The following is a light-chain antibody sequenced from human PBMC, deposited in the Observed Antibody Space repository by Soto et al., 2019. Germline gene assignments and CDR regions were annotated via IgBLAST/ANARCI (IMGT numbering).Light chain of an antibody. CDR2: GAS. Sequence: EIVVTQSPGTLSLSPGERATLSCRASQSVSSSYLAWYQQKPGQAPRLLIYGASSRATGIPDRFSGSGSDTAFTLTISRLEPEDFAVYYFQQYGISPLTFGGGTKVEIK. J-gene: IGKJ4*01. CDR1: QSVSSSY. CDR3: QQYGISPLT. V-gene: IGKV3-20*01.